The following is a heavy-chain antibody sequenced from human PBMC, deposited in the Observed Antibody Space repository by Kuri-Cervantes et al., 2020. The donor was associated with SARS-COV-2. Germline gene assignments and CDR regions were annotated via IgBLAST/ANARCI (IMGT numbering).Heavy chain of an antibody. CDR1: GYSFTTDT. CDR2: NSGFNGNT. CDR3: ARELSYRLRNGSHIPDLFDS. J-gene: IGHJ5*01. V-gene: IGHV1-18*01. D-gene: IGHD2/OR15-2a*01. Sequence: ASVQDSCKAYGYSFTTDTYSWVRQAPGQGLEWMGWNSGFNGNTNYAQNFQGRLSLTTDATSNTAYMELMGLRSDDATVYYCARELSYRLRNGSHIPDLFDSWGQGTPVTVSS.